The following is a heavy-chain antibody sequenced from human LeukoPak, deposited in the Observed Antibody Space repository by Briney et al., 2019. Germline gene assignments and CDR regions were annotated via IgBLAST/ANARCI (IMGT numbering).Heavy chain of an antibody. V-gene: IGHV1-24*01. CDR3: ATEVLGYYYDSSGEGDFDY. J-gene: IGHJ4*02. CDR1: GYTLTELS. D-gene: IGHD3-22*01. CDR2: FDPEDGET. Sequence: ASVKVSCKVSGYTLTELSMHWVRQAPGKGLEWMGGFDPEDGETIYAQKFQGSVTITEDTSTATAYMELSSLRSEDTAVYYCATEVLGYYYDSSGEGDFDYWGQGTLVTVSS.